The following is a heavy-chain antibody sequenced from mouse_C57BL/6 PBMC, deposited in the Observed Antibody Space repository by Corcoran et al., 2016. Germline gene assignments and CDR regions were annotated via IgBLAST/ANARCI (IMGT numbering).Heavy chain of an antibody. CDR2: INPNNGGT. D-gene: IGHD1-1*01. CDR1: GYTFTDYY. CDR3: AREGSDYGSNFDY. V-gene: IGHV1-26*01. J-gene: IGHJ2*01. Sequence: EVQLQQSGPELVKPGASVKISCKASGYTFTDYYMNWVKQSHGKSLEWIGDINPNNGGTSYNQKFKGKATLTVDKSSSTAYMELRSLTSEDSAVYYCAREGSDYGSNFDYWGQGTTLTVSS.